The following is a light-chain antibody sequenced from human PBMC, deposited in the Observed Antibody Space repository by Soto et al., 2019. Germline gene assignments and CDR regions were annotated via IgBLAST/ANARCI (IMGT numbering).Light chain of an antibody. CDR3: SSYTNSGTWV. Sequence: QSALTQPASVSGSPGQSITISCTGSSSDIGGYNDVSWYQQYPGKAPKLMIFEVSNRPSGVSNRFSASKSGNTASLTISGLQAEDETDYYCSSYTNSGTWVFGGGTKLTVL. J-gene: IGLJ3*02. V-gene: IGLV2-14*01. CDR1: SSDIGGYND. CDR2: EVS.